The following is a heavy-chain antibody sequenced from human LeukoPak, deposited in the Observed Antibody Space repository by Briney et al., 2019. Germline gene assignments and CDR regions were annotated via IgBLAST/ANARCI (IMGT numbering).Heavy chain of an antibody. J-gene: IGHJ4*02. V-gene: IGHV3-30-3*01. CDR1: GFTFSSYW. CDR3: ARGQTYYYDSSGYDFDY. CDR2: ISYDGSNK. Sequence: GGSLRLSCAASGFTFSSYWMHWVRQAPGKGLEWVAVISYDGSNKYYADSVKGRFTISRDNSKNTLYLQMNSLRAEDTAVYYCARGQTYYYDSSGYDFDYWGQGTLVTVSS. D-gene: IGHD3-22*01.